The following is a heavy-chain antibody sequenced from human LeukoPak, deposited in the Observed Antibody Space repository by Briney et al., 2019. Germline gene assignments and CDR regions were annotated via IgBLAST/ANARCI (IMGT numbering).Heavy chain of an antibody. CDR3: ARREIRGVKDGFDI. V-gene: IGHV3-30*04. Sequence: GGSLRLSCAASGFTFSSYAMHWVRQAPGKGLEWVAVISYDGSNKYYADSVKGRFTISRDNSKNTLYLQMNSLKASDTAMYYCARREIRGVKDGFDIWGQGTMVTVSS. CDR1: GFTFSSYA. D-gene: IGHD3-10*01. CDR2: ISYDGSNK. J-gene: IGHJ3*02.